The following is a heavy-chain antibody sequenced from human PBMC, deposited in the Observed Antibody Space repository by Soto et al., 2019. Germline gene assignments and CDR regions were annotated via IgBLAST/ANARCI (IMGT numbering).Heavy chain of an antibody. CDR2: VHISGHS. CDR1: GGSVRAPDW. Sequence: QVHLQESGPGLVAPSGTLSLTCTLSGGSVRAPDWWNWVRQSPDKGLEWIAEVHISGHSNYNPSLRSRVRVSIDSSKHQFYLNLNSVTAADTAIYYCARVRQGCSANNCYFDPWGQGTQVTISS. V-gene: IGHV4-4*02. CDR3: ARVRQGCSANNCYFDP. J-gene: IGHJ5*01. D-gene: IGHD1-1*01.